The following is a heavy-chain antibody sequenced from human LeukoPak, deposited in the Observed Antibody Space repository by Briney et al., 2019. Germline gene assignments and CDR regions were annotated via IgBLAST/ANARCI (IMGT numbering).Heavy chain of an antibody. CDR1: GFTFSSHW. Sequence: PGRSLRLSCAASGFTFSSHWMSWVRQAPGKGLEWVANIKQDGSEQYYVDSVKGRFTISRDNAKNSLYLQMNSLRAEDTAVYYCARDVRADFWSGYPNHAFDIWGQGTLVTVSS. J-gene: IGHJ3*02. V-gene: IGHV3-7*01. D-gene: IGHD3-3*01. CDR2: IKQDGSEQ. CDR3: ARDVRADFWSGYPNHAFDI.